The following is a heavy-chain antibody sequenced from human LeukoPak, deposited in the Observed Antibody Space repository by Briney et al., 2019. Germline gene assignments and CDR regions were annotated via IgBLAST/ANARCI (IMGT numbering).Heavy chain of an antibody. V-gene: IGHV3-23*01. Sequence: PGGSLRLSCAASGFTFSSYAMSWVRQAPGKGLEWVSAISGSGGSTYYADSVKGRVTISRDNSKNTLYLQMNSLRAEDTAVYYCAKSAPKTYYDFWSGPPIYMDVWGKGTTVTVSS. CDR1: GFTFSSYA. CDR3: AKSAPKTYYDFWSGPPIYMDV. D-gene: IGHD3-3*01. CDR2: ISGSGGST. J-gene: IGHJ6*03.